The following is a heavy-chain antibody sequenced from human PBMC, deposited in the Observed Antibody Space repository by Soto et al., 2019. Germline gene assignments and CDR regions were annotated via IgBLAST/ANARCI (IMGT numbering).Heavy chain of an antibody. Sequence: ASVKVSCKASGYIFTSYAMQWVRQAPGQRLEWMGWINAGNGNTKYSQKFQGRVTITRDTSASTAYMEMSSLRSEDTTMYYCARSIVVVTALDYWGQGTLVTVSS. CDR3: ARSIVVVTALDY. D-gene: IGHD2-21*02. J-gene: IGHJ4*02. V-gene: IGHV1-3*01. CDR2: INAGNGNT. CDR1: GYIFTSYA.